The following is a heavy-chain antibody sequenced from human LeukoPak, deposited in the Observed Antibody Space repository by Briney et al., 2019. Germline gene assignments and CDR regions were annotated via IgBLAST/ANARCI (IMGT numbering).Heavy chain of an antibody. Sequence: GGSLRLSCAASGFTFSNAWMSWVRQAPGKGLEWVANIKEDGSGKYYVDSVKGRFTISRDNAKNSLYLQMNSLRAEDTAVYYCAREFHYYDTSGYYYLDYWGQGTLVTVSS. CDR3: AREFHYYDTSGYYYLDY. CDR1: GFTFSNAW. V-gene: IGHV3-7*04. D-gene: IGHD3-22*01. J-gene: IGHJ4*02. CDR2: IKEDGSGK.